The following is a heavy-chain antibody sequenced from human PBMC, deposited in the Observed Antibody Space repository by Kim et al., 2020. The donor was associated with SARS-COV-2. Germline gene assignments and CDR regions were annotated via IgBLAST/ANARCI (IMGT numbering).Heavy chain of an antibody. V-gene: IGHV4-59*08. CDR3: ARQGYYYDSSGPTFDP. D-gene: IGHD3-22*01. Sequence: SETLSLTCTVSGGSISSYYWSWIRQPPGKGLEWIGYIYYSGSTNYNPSLKSRVTISVDTSKNQFSLKLSSVTAADTAVYYCARQGYYYDSSGPTFDPWGQGTLVTVSS. CDR1: GGSISSYY. J-gene: IGHJ5*02. CDR2: IYYSGST.